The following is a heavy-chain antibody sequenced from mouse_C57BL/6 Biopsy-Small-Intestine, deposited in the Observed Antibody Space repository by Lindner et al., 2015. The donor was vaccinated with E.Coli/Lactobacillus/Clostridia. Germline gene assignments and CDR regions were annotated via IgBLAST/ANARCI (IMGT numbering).Heavy chain of an antibody. Sequence: VQLQESGAEVVRPGTSVRMSCKASGYTFINYWIGWAKQRPGHGLEWIGDIFPGGVYTNYNEKFRDKATLTADRSSSTAYLQFSSLTSEDSAIYYCVRIFDNGTSYKAWFAYWGQGTLVTVSA. J-gene: IGHJ3*01. V-gene: IGHV1-63*01. CDR3: VRIFDNGTSYKAWFAY. D-gene: IGHD1-1*01. CDR2: IFPGGVYT. CDR1: GYTFINYW.